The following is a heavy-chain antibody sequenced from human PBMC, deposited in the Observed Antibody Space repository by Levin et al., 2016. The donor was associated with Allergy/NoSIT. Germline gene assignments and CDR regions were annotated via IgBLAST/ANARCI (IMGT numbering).Heavy chain of an antibody. Sequence: GGSLRLSCAASGFTFSSYAMHWVRQAPGKGLEWVAVISYDGSNKYYADSVKGRFTISRDNSKNTLYLQMNSLRAEDTAVYYCARDSSSWYSLGFFDYWGQGTLVTVSS. CDR1: GFTFSSYA. CDR3: ARDSSSWYSLGFFDY. D-gene: IGHD6-13*01. CDR2: ISYDGSNK. V-gene: IGHV3-30*04. J-gene: IGHJ4*02.